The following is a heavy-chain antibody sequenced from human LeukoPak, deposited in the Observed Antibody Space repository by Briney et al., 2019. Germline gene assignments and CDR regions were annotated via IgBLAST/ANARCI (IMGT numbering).Heavy chain of an antibody. V-gene: IGHV3-53*05. D-gene: IGHD6-13*01. CDR1: GFTVSSNY. CDR3: ARVRSSSWYYFDY. Sequence: GSLRLSCAASGFTVSSNYMSWVRQAPGKGLEWVSVIYSGGSTYYADSVKGRFTISRGNSKNTLYLQMNSLRAEDTAVYYCARVRSSSWYYFDYWGQGTLVTVSS. J-gene: IGHJ4*02. CDR2: IYSGGST.